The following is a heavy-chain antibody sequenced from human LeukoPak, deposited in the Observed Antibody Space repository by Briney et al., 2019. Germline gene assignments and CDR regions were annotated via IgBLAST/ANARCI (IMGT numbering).Heavy chain of an antibody. CDR1: GFTFSDYY. CDR3: ARDYGDYFLRFDY. Sequence: VGSLRLSCAASGFTFSDYYMSWVRQAPGKGLEWVSYISSSGSTIYYADSVKGRFTISRDNAKNSLYLQMNSLRAEDTAVYYCARDYGDYFLRFDYWGQGTLVTVSS. CDR2: ISSSGSTI. D-gene: IGHD4-17*01. J-gene: IGHJ4*02. V-gene: IGHV3-11*01.